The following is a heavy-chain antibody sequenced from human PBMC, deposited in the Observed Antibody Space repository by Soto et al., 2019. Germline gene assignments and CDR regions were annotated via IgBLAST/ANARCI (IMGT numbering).Heavy chain of an antibody. D-gene: IGHD1-7*01. CDR1: GYTLTELS. V-gene: IGHV1-24*01. CDR3: ATENRHNWNYGGFDP. J-gene: IGHJ5*02. Sequence: EASVKVSCKVSGYTLTELSMHWVRQAPGKGLEWMGGFDPEDGETIYAQKFQGRVTMTEDTSTDTAYMELSSLRSEDTAVYYCATENRHNWNYGGFDPWGQGTLVTVSS. CDR2: FDPEDGET.